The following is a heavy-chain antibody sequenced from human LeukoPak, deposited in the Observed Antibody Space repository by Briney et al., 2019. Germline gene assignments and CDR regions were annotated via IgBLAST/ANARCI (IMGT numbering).Heavy chain of an antibody. CDR3: ARGPLNYYDSSGYVDY. D-gene: IGHD3-22*01. Sequence: SETLSLTCTVSGGSVSSGSYYWSWIRQPPGKGLEWIGYIYYSGSTYYNPSLKSRVTISVDTSKNQFSLKLSSVTAADTAVYYCARGPLNYYDSSGYVDYWGQGTLVTVSS. V-gene: IGHV4-31*03. CDR1: GGSVSSGSYY. J-gene: IGHJ4*02. CDR2: IYYSGST.